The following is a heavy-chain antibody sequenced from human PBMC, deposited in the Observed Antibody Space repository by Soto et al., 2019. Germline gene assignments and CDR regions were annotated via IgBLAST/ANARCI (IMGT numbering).Heavy chain of an antibody. Sequence: SGPTLVNPTQTLTLTCTFSGFSLSTSAMCVSWIRQPPGKALEWLALIDWDDDKYYSTSLRTRLTISKDTSKNQVVLTMTNMDPVDTATYYCARITRGHYYYYGMDVWGQGTTVTVSS. CDR3: ARITRGHYYYYGMDV. V-gene: IGHV2-70*01. J-gene: IGHJ6*02. CDR2: IDWDDDK. CDR1: GFSLSTSAMC. D-gene: IGHD3-10*01.